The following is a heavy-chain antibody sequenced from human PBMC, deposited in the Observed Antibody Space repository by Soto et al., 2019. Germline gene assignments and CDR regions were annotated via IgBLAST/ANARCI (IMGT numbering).Heavy chain of an antibody. J-gene: IGHJ4*02. CDR2: IYYSGST. Sequence: SETLSLTCAVSGGSISSGGYSWSWIRQPPGKGLEWIGYIYYSGSTYYNPSLKSRVTISVDHSKNQFFLTLRSVTAAETAVYYCARDYGDYSFFFDYWGQGALVTVSS. CDR1: GGSISSGGYS. CDR3: ARDYGDYSFFFDY. D-gene: IGHD4-17*01. V-gene: IGHV4-30-4*07.